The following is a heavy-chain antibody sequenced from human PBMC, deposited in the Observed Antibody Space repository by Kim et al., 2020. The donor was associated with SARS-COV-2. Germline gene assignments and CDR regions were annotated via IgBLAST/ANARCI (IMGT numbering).Heavy chain of an antibody. Sequence: SETLSLTCSVSGGSISSSSYYWGWIRQPPGKGLEWIGSIYYSGNTYYNPSLKSRVTISVDMSKNQFSLKLSSVTAADTAVYYCARSVWSWAFDIWGQGTMVTVSS. CDR1: GGSISSSSYY. CDR3: ARSVWSWAFDI. J-gene: IGHJ3*02. D-gene: IGHD2-8*02. CDR2: IYYSGNT. V-gene: IGHV4-39*01.